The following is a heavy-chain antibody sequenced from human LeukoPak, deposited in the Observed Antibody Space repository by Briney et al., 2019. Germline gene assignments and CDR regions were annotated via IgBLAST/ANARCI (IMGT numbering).Heavy chain of an antibody. CDR1: GFTFSTYW. Sequence: GGSLRLSCAASGFTFSTYWMSWVRQAPGKGLEWVANIKQDGSEKHYGDSVRGRFTISRDSAKNSLYLQMNSLRAEDTAFYFCARDTYDSSGYHFYYMDVWGKGTTVTVSS. CDR3: ARDTYDSSGYHFYYMDV. D-gene: IGHD3-22*01. J-gene: IGHJ6*03. V-gene: IGHV3-7*01. CDR2: IKQDGSEK.